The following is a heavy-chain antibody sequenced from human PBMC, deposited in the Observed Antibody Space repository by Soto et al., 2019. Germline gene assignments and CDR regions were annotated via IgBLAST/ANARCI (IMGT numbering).Heavy chain of an antibody. V-gene: IGHV5-51*01. CDR3: ARDKAGYSYGSHFDY. CDR1: GYSFTSYW. CDR2: IYPGDSDT. J-gene: IGHJ4*02. Sequence: GESLKISCKGSGYSFTSYWIGWVRQMPGKGLEWMGIIYPGDSDTRYSPSFQGQVTISADKSISTAYLQWSSLKASDTAMYYCARDKAGYSYGSHFDYWGKGTLVTVSS. D-gene: IGHD5-18*01.